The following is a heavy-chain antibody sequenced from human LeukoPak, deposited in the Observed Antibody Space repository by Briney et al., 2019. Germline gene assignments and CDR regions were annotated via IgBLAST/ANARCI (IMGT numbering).Heavy chain of an antibody. J-gene: IGHJ4*02. Sequence: GGSLRPSCVVSGFSFSDAWMSWVRQAPGKGLEWIGRIRSKTDSETTEYAAPVKLRFSISRDDSKKTLYLQMNSLKTEDTAVYYCTTGRFPPRYWGQGTLVTVSP. D-gene: IGHD3-3*01. CDR3: TTGRFPPRY. CDR2: IRSKTDSETT. CDR1: GFSFSDAW. V-gene: IGHV3-15*01.